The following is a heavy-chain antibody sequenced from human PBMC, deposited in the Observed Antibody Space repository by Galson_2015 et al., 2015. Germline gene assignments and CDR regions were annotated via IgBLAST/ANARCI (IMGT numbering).Heavy chain of an antibody. CDR2: ISSSSSTI. CDR3: ARDPPYYYDSSGY. Sequence: SLRLSCAASGFTFSSYSMNWVRQAPGKGLEWVSYISSSSSTIYYADSVEGRFTISRDNAKNSLYLQMNSLRDEDTAVYYCARDPPYYYDSSGYWGQGTLVTVSS. V-gene: IGHV3-48*02. D-gene: IGHD3-22*01. CDR1: GFTFSSYS. J-gene: IGHJ4*02.